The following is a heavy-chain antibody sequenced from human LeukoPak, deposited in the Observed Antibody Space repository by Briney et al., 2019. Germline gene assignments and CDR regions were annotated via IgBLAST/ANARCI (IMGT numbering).Heavy chain of an antibody. CDR3: ARGASARQDF. CDR1: GFTFSSYW. CDR2: IKQDGSEK. J-gene: IGHJ4*02. V-gene: IGHV3-7*04. Sequence: GGSLRLSCAASGFTFSSYWMSWVRQAPGKGLEWVANIKQDGSEKYYVDSVKGRFTISRDNAKNTLYLQMDGLRADDTAVYYCARGASARQDFWGQGTLVTVSS. D-gene: IGHD2-2*01.